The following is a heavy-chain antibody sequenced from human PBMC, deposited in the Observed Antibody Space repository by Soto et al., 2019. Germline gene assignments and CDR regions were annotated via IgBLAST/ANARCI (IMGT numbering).Heavy chain of an antibody. CDR1: GFTFSSSA. D-gene: IGHD6-13*01. J-gene: IGHJ3*02. V-gene: IGHV3-23*01. Sequence: PGGSLRLSYAASGFTFSSSAMCWVRQAPGKGLEWVSGISGSGGSKYSADSVKGRFTISRDTSKNTLYLLMNSLRADDTAVYYCATVSSSIWSHAFDIWGRGTMVTVS. CDR2: ISGSGGSK. CDR3: ATVSSSIWSHAFDI.